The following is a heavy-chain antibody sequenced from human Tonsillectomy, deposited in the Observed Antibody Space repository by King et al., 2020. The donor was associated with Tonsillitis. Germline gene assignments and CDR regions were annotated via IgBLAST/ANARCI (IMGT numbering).Heavy chain of an antibody. Sequence: LQQWGAGLLKPSETLSLTCAVYGGSFSGYYWSWIRQPPGKGLEWIGEINHSGSTNYNPSLKSRVTISIDTSKNQFSLKLSSVTAADTAVYYCARGGLYDSSGYYSSGMDVWGQGTTVTVSS. CDR3: ARGGLYDSSGYYSSGMDV. CDR2: INHSGST. V-gene: IGHV4-34*01. D-gene: IGHD3-22*01. J-gene: IGHJ6*02. CDR1: GGSFSGYY.